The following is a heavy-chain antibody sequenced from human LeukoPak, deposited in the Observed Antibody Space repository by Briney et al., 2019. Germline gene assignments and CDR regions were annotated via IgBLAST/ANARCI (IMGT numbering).Heavy chain of an antibody. D-gene: IGHD3-3*01. J-gene: IGHJ6*04. CDR1: VGSLRSGGYY. V-gene: IGHV4-31*01. CDR3: ARDVADFWSGYYDSYGMVV. Sequence: SQSLSLTRTVSVGSLRSGGYYWSWIRQPPGKGVEWIGYIYYSGSTYSNSSLKRLVTISVDTSKNQFSLKLSSVAEADTAVYCCARDVADFWSGYYDSYGMVVWGEGTTATVSS. CDR2: IYYSGST.